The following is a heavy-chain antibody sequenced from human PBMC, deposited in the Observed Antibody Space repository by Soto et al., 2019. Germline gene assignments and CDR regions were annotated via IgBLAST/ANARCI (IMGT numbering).Heavy chain of an antibody. V-gene: IGHV3-48*03. CDR2: IDATGTII. CDR1: GFSFSNYE. Sequence: GGSLRLSCAASGFSFSNYEMNWVRQAPGKGLEWVSYIDATGTIIHYADSVKGRFTISRDNSKNSVYLQMNSLRVEDTALYYCGRDEVRNGVGVWGQGTTVTVSS. J-gene: IGHJ6*02. CDR3: GRDEVRNGVGV.